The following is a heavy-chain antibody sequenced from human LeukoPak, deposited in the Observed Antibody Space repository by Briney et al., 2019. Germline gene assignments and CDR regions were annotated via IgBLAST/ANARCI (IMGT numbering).Heavy chain of an antibody. CDR2: IGGSGTTI. Sequence: GGSLRLSCAASGFTFSDYYMSWIRQAPGKGLEWVSYIGGSGTTIFYAHSVKGRFTISRDNAKNSLYLQMNSLRAEDTAVYYCARFAGSGSYYIDYWGQGTLITVSS. V-gene: IGHV3-11*01. CDR1: GFTFSDYY. CDR3: ARFAGSGSYYIDY. J-gene: IGHJ4*02. D-gene: IGHD3-10*01.